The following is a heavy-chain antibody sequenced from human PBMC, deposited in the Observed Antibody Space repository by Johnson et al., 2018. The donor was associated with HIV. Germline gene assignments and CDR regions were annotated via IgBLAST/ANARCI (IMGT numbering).Heavy chain of an antibody. V-gene: IGHV3-15*01. J-gene: IGHJ3*02. Sequence: MQLVESGGGVVQPGGSLRLSCAASGFTFSNAWMSWVRQAPGKGLEWVGRIKSKTDGGTTYYAAPVKGRFTISRDDSKNTLYLQMNSLKTEDTAVYYCTTDDAPSYGDYGEAFDIWGQGTKVTVSS. CDR1: GFTFSNAW. CDR2: IKSKTDGGTT. CDR3: TTDDAPSYGDYGEAFDI. D-gene: IGHD4-17*01.